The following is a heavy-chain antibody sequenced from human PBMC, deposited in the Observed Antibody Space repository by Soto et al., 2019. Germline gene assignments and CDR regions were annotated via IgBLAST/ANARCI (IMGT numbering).Heavy chain of an antibody. J-gene: IGHJ5*02. CDR1: GYTFTNYD. CDR2: MNPNSANT. D-gene: IGHD1-26*01. Sequence: QAQLVQSGAEVKEPGASVKVSCKASGYTFTNYDISWVRQATGQGLEWMGWMNPNSANTGYAQKFQGRVTMTRDTSINTAYMELSSLRSEDTAIYYCARMATSGTLYWFDPWGQGTLVTVSS. CDR3: ARMATSGTLYWFDP. V-gene: IGHV1-8*01.